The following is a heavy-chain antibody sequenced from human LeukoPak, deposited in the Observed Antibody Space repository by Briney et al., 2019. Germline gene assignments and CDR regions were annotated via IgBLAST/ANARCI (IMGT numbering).Heavy chain of an antibody. Sequence: SETLSLTCTVSGHFISSGYYWGWIRQPPGKGLQWIGSIHHSGSTYYNPSLKSRVTISVDTSKNQFSLKLSSVTAADTAVYYCARTSSSGLVWGYYFDYWGQGTLVTVSS. J-gene: IGHJ4*02. D-gene: IGHD6-19*01. CDR3: ARTSSSGLVWGYYFDY. CDR1: GHFISSGYY. CDR2: IHHSGST. V-gene: IGHV4-38-2*02.